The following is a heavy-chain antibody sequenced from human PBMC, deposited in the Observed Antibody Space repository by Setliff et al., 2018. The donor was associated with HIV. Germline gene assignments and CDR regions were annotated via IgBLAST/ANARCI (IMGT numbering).Heavy chain of an antibody. CDR2: ISSTSTNV. J-gene: IGHJ3*01. Sequence: GESPKISCAASEFTFNTYSMNWVRLAPGKGLEWVSAISSTSTNVFHADPVKGRFTISRDNARNSLYLQMNSLRAEDTAVYFCARTLQDGITMSLPGAFDLWGQGTMGTVSS. D-gene: IGHD3-10*02. CDR1: EFTFNTYS. V-gene: IGHV3-21*01. CDR3: ARTLQDGITMSLPGAFDL.